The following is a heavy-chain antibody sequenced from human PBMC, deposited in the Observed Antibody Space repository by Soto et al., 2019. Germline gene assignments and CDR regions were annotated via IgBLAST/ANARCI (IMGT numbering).Heavy chain of an antibody. CDR2: IYYSGST. CDR3: ARDGDYYDSSGYYWRYFDY. V-gene: IGHV4-30-4*01. J-gene: IGHJ4*02. CDR1: GGSISSGDYY. D-gene: IGHD3-22*01. Sequence: SETLSLTCTVSGGSISSGDYYWSWIRQPPGKGLEWIGYIYYSGSTYYNPSLKSRVTISVDTSKNQFSLKLSSVTAADTAVYYCARDGDYYDSSGYYWRYFDYWGQGTLVTVS.